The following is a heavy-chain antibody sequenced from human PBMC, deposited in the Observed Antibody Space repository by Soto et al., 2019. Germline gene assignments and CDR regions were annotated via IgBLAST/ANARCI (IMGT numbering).Heavy chain of an antibody. CDR1: GFTVSSNY. J-gene: IGHJ4*02. V-gene: IGHV3-53*01. D-gene: IGHD3-22*01. Sequence: LRLSCAASGFTVSSNYMSWVRQAPGKGLEWVSVIYSGGSTYYADSVKGRFTISRDNSKNTLYLQMNSLRAEDTAVYYCARESLYYDSSGYYYVLDYWGQGTLVTVSS. CDR3: ARESLYYDSSGYYYVLDY. CDR2: IYSGGST.